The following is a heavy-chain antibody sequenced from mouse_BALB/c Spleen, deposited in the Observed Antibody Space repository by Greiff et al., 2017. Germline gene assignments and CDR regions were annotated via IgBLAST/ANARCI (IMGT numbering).Heavy chain of an antibody. Sequence: QVQLQQSGAELAKPGASVKMSCKASGYTFTSYWMHWVKQRPGQGLEWIGYINPSTGYTEYNQKFKDKATLTADKSSSTAYMQLSSLTSEDSAVYYCARTLFVYWGQGTTLTVSS. CDR3: ARTLFVY. V-gene: IGHV1-7*01. CDR1: GYTFTSYW. CDR2: INPSTGYT. J-gene: IGHJ2*01.